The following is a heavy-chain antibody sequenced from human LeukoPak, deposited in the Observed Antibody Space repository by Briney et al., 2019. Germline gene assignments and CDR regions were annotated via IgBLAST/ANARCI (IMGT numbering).Heavy chain of an antibody. V-gene: IGHV3-48*02. J-gene: IGHJ4*02. D-gene: IGHD6-19*01. CDR3: ARETSVAVDY. CDR2: ITSSGIT. CDR1: GFTFTSYG. Sequence: GGSLTLSCAASGFTFTSYGMNWVRQAPGKGLEWVSQITSSGITYYGDSVKGRFTISRDNGKNSLYLQMNSLIDEDTAVYYCARETSVAVDYWGQGSLVTVSS.